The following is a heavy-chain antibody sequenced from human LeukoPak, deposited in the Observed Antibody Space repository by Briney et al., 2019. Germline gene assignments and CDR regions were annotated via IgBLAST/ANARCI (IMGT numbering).Heavy chain of an antibody. V-gene: IGHV4-59*01. CDR2: INYSGST. CDR1: GGSISSYY. CDR3: AREHYDFWSGQRTGWMDV. Sequence: SETLSLTCTVSGGSISSYYWSWIRQPPGKGLEWIGYINYSGSTNYIPSLKSRVTMSVDTSKNQFSLKLSSVTAADTAVYYCAREHYDFWSGQRTGWMDVWGQGTTVTVSS. D-gene: IGHD3-3*01. J-gene: IGHJ6*02.